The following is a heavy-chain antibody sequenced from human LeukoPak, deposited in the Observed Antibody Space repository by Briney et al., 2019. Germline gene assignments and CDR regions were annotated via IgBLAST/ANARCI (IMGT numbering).Heavy chain of an antibody. V-gene: IGHV4-59*12. J-gene: IGHJ4*02. CDR3: AGGDDSSAFGY. CDR2: IHYTGST. CDR1: GGSISGYY. D-gene: IGHD3-22*01. Sequence: SETLSLTCTVSGGSISGYYCSWIRQPPGRRLEWIGYIHYTGSTDYNPSLKSRVTISVDKSKNQFSLKLSSVTAADTAVYYCAGGDDSSAFGYWGQGTLVTVSS.